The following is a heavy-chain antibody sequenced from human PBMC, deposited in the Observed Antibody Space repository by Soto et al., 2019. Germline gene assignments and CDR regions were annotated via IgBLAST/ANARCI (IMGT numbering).Heavy chain of an antibody. D-gene: IGHD6-13*01. CDR1: GFTFSSYS. CDR3: ARGPRGQLSGMDV. J-gene: IGHJ6*02. Sequence: GGSLRLSCAASGFTFSSYSMNWVRQAPGKGLEWVSSISSSSSYIYYADSVKGRFTISRDNAKNSLYLQMNSLRAEDTAVYYCARGPRGQLSGMDVWGQGTTVTVSS. V-gene: IGHV3-21*01. CDR2: ISSSSSYI.